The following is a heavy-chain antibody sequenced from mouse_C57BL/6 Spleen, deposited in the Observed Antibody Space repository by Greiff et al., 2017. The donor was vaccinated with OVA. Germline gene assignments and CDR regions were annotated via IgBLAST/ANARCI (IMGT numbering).Heavy chain of an antibody. J-gene: IGHJ4*01. Sequence: QVQLQPSGPALVKPGASVKISCKASGYAFSSSWLNWVQQRPGKGLEWIGRIYPGDGDTHYNGKFKGKATLTADKSSSTAYMQLSSLTSEDSAVYFCARVGMYGNFMDYWGQGTSVTVSS. V-gene: IGHV1-82*01. CDR3: ARVGMYGNFMDY. CDR2: IYPGDGDT. CDR1: GYAFSSSW. D-gene: IGHD2-10*02.